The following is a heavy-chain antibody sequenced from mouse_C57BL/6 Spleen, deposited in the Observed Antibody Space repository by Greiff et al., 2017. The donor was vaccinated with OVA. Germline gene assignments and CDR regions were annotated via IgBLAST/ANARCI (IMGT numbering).Heavy chain of an antibody. CDR2: INPSSGYT. CDR1: GYTFTSYT. J-gene: IGHJ4*01. Sequence: QVQLQQSGAELARPGASVKMSCKASGYTFTSYTMHWVKQRPGQGLEWIGYINPSSGYTKYTQKFKDKATLTADKSSSTAYMQLSSLTSEDSAVYYCARLGDYGAMDYWGQGTSVTVSS. CDR3: ARLGDYGAMDY. D-gene: IGHD2-4*01. V-gene: IGHV1-4*01.